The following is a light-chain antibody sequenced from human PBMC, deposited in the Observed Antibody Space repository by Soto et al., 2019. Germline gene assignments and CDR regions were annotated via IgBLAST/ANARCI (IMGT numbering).Light chain of an antibody. CDR3: QHSYGTPRT. V-gene: IGKV1-39*01. CDR1: QSMSTY. J-gene: IGKJ1*01. Sequence: DIQMPQSPSSLSASVGDRVTITCRASQSMSTYLNWYQHKPGKAPKVLIYAVSSLQSGVPSRFSGSGSATDFTLTITSLQPEDSATYYCQHSYGTPRTFGQGTKVEIK. CDR2: AVS.